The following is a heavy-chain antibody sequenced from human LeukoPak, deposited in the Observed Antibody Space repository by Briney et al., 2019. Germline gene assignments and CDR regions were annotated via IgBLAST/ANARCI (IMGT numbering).Heavy chain of an antibody. D-gene: IGHD3-9*01. Sequence: SETLSLTCTVSGGSISTYYWSWIRQPPGKGLEWIGYIYYSGSTNYNPSLKSRVTISVDTSKNQFSLKLSSVTAADTAVYYCARGIAYYDILTGYYAGPNGAFDIWGQGTMVTVSS. CDR1: GGSISTYY. CDR3: ARGIAYYDILTGYYAGPNGAFDI. V-gene: IGHV4-59*01. CDR2: IYYSGST. J-gene: IGHJ3*02.